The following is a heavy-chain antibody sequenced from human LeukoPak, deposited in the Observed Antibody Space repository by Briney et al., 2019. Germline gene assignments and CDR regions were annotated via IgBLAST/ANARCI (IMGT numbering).Heavy chain of an antibody. CDR3: ARELVSLGTGYFDL. CDR1: GFAFGTYG. CDR2: ITGSSTWT. V-gene: IGHV3-23*01. J-gene: IGHJ2*01. Sequence: GGSLRLSCEASGFAFGTYGMTWVRQSPGKGLEWVSGITGSSTWTYYAASVRGRFTISRDNARNTLHLQMNNLTADDTAIYYCARELVSLGTGYFDLWGRGTLVTVSS. D-gene: IGHD7-27*01.